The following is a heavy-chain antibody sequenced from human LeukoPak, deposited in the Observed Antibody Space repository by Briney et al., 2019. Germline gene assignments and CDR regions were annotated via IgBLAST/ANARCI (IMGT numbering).Heavy chain of an antibody. CDR3: ASVGTGARSFDY. V-gene: IGHV1-18*01. CDR2: ISAYNGYT. J-gene: IGHJ4*02. D-gene: IGHD2-21*02. Sequence: GASVTVSFTTSAYTFTTYDINRVRQAPGQGLEWMGRISAYNGYTNYGQKLQGRVTMTTDTSTSTAYMELRSLRSDDTAVYYCASVGTGARSFDYWGQGTLVTVSS. CDR1: AYTFTTYD.